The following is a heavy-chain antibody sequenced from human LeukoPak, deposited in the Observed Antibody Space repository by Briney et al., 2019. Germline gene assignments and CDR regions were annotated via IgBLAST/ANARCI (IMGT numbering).Heavy chain of an antibody. V-gene: IGHV3-20*04. CDR3: ARDPDSSTGSIEGDY. CDR2: INWNGGST. Sequence: GGSLRLSCAASGFTFDDYGMSWVRQAPGKGLEWVSGINWNGGSTGYADSVKGRFTISRDNAKNSLYLQMNSLRAEDTALYYCARDPDSSTGSIEGDYWGQGTLVTVSS. CDR1: GFTFDDYG. D-gene: IGHD4-17*01. J-gene: IGHJ4*02.